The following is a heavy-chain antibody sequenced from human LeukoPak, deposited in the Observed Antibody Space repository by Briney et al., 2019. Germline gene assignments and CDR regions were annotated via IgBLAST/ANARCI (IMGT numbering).Heavy chain of an antibody. J-gene: IGHJ4*02. Sequence: SETLSLTCSVSGGSISSYYWNWIRQPAGTGLEWIGRIYRSGSTNYSPSLKSRISMSIDTSKSQFSLKLSSVTAADTAVYYCARSNDNGDYYFDSWGQGILVTVSS. CDR1: GGSISSYY. CDR2: IYRSGST. CDR3: ARSNDNGDYYFDS. D-gene: IGHD4-17*01. V-gene: IGHV4-4*07.